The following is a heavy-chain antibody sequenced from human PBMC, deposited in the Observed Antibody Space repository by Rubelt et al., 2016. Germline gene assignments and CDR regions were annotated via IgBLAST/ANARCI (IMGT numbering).Heavy chain of an antibody. J-gene: IGHJ4*02. Sequence: SWVRQAPGKGLEWVSAISGSSGTTYYADSVKGRFTISRDSSKDTLFLQMNSLRAEDTAVYYCAKHQAIVVVVAADYFDYWGQGTLVTVSS. CDR3: AKHQAIVVVVAADYFDY. D-gene: IGHD2-15*01. V-gene: IGHV3-23*01. CDR2: ISGSSGTT.